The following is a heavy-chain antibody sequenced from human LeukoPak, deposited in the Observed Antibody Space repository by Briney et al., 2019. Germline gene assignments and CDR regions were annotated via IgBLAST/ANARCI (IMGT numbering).Heavy chain of an antibody. V-gene: IGHV4-59*01. CDR2: IHYSGSS. D-gene: IGHD3-22*01. CDR3: ATTDSSGYYYFDY. Sequence: SETLSLTCTVSGGSISTYYWSWIRQPPGKGLEWIGYIHYSGSSNYIPSLKSRVTMSVDTSKNQFSLKLSSVTAADTAVYYCATTDSSGYYYFDYWGQGTLVTVSS. J-gene: IGHJ4*02. CDR1: GGSISTYY.